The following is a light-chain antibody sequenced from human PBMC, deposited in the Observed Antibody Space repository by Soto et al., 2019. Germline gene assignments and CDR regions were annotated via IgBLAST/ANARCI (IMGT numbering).Light chain of an antibody. V-gene: IGKV1-39*01. CDR2: AAS. Sequence: DIQMTQSPSSLSASVGDRVTITCRASQSIVTYLNWYLQKPGKAPKLLIYAASNLQSGVPSRFSGIGSGTDFTLTISSLQPECLTTYFCQPSYSTPPWTFGQGTKVEIK. CDR3: QPSYSTPPWT. J-gene: IGKJ1*01. CDR1: QSIVTY.